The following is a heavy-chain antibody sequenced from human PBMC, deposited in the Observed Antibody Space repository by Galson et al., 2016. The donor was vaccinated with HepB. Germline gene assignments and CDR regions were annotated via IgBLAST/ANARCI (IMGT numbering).Heavy chain of an antibody. D-gene: IGHD3-22*01. J-gene: IGHJ4*02. CDR2: TYYRSKWYY. CDR1: GDSVSGTTIA. CDR3: ARDPPRWGDYHSSGSFDH. V-gene: IGHV6-1*01. Sequence: CAISGDSVSGTTIAWNWIRHSPSRGLEWLGRTYYRSKWYYDYAGSVKSRITINPDTSRNQFSLQLNSVTPEDTAVYYCARDPPRWGDYHSSGSFDHWGQGTLVTVSS.